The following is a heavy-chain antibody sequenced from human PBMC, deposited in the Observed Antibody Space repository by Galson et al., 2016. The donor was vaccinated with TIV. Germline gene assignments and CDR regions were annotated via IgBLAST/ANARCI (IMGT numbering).Heavy chain of an antibody. CDR1: RFTFSDYY. D-gene: IGHD6-13*01. Sequence: SLRLSCAASRFTFSDYYMSWIRQAPGKGLEWVSEISGSGTTLFYADSVKGRFTTSRDNAKNSLYLQMNSLRAEDTAIYYCATAIAAAGTFDHWGRGTLVTVSS. CDR2: ISGSGTTL. CDR3: ATAIAAAGTFDH. J-gene: IGHJ4*02. V-gene: IGHV3-11*01.